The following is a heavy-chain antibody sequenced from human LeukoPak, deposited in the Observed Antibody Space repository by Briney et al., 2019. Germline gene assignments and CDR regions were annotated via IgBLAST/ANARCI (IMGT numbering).Heavy chain of an antibody. V-gene: IGHV4-30-2*01. Sequence: ASQTLSLTCTVSGGSISSGGYYWSWIRQPPGKGLEWIGYIYHSGSTYYNPSLKSRVTISVDRSKNQFSLKLSSVTAADTAVYYCARIWSGYFDYWGQGTLVTVSS. CDR1: GGSISSGGYY. J-gene: IGHJ4*02. CDR3: ARIWSGYFDY. CDR2: IYHSGST. D-gene: IGHD3-3*01.